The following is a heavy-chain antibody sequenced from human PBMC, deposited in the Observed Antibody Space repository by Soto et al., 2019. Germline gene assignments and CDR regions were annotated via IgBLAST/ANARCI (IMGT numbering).Heavy chain of an antibody. Sequence: QLQLQESGPGLVKPSETLSLTCTVSGGSISSSSYYWGWIRQPPGKGLEWIGSIYYSGSTYYNPSRKSRVTISVDTSKNQFSLKLSSVTAADTAVYYCARSALVGYSNWFDPWGQGTLVTVSS. CDR2: IYYSGST. CDR3: ARSALVGYSNWFDP. V-gene: IGHV4-39*01. D-gene: IGHD6-13*01. J-gene: IGHJ5*02. CDR1: GGSISSSSYY.